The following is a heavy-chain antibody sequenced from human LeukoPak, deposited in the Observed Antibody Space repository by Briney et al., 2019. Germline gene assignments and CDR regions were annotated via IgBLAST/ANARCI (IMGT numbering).Heavy chain of an antibody. CDR3: ARGHRNTMVRGVIRYYYMDV. CDR1: GFTVSSNY. D-gene: IGHD3-10*01. CDR2: IYSGGST. Sequence: GGSLRLSCAASGFTVSSNYMSWVRQAPGKGLEWVSVIYSGGSTYYADSVRGRFTISRDNSKNTLYLQMNSLRAEDTAVYYCARGHRNTMVRGVIRYYYMDVWGKGTTVTISS. V-gene: IGHV3-66*01. J-gene: IGHJ6*03.